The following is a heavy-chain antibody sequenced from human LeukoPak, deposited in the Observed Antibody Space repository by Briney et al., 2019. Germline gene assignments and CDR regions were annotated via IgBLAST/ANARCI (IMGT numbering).Heavy chain of an antibody. CDR3: ARDVEGIAARLTNNWFDP. V-gene: IGHV1-69*04. CDR1: GGTFSSYA. J-gene: IGHJ5*02. D-gene: IGHD6-6*01. Sequence: ASVKVSCKASGGTFSSYAISWVRPAPGQGLEWMGRIIPILGIANYAQKFQGRVTITADKSTSTAYMELSSLRSEDTAVYYCARDVEGIAARLTNNWFDPWGQGTLVTVSS. CDR2: IIPILGIA.